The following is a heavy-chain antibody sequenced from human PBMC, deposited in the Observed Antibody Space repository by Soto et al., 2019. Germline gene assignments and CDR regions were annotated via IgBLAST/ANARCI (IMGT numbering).Heavy chain of an antibody. CDR1: GFTLAKYT. Sequence: EVLLLESGGDVVQPGGSLRLSCAASGFTLAKYTMGWVRQAPGKGLEWVAESYSTGGTEYADSVKGRVTIFRDNSKSTLFLQMNSLGVGDTALYYCARDREPDGIWTFDSWGQGTLVTVSS. J-gene: IGHJ4*02. CDR3: ARDREPDGIWTFDS. V-gene: IGHV3-23*01. CDR2: SYSTGGT. D-gene: IGHD3-9*01.